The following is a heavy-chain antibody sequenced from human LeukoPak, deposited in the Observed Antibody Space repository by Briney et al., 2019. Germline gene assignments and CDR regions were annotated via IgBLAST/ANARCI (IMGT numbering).Heavy chain of an antibody. CDR2: INPSGGST. CDR3: ARARTRYSGSYGGAFDI. Sequence: ASVKVSCKASGYTFTSYYMHWVRQAPGQGLEWMGIINPSGGSTSYAQKFQGRVTMTRDTSTSTVYMELSGLRSEDTAVYYCARARTRYSGSYGGAFDIWGQGTMVTVSS. D-gene: IGHD1-26*01. V-gene: IGHV1-46*01. J-gene: IGHJ3*02. CDR1: GYTFTSYY.